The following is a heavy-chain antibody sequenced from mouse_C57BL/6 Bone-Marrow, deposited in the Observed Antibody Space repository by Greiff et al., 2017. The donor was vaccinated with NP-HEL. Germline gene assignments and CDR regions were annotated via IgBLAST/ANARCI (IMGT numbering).Heavy chain of an antibody. V-gene: IGHV2-4*01. Sequence: VQVVESGPGLVQPSQSLSITCTVSGFSLTSYGVHWVRQPPGKGLEWLGVIWSGGSTDYNAAFISRLSISKDNSKSQVFFKMNSLQADDTAIYYCAKTRFGYGSSSYAMDYWGQGTSVTVSS. D-gene: IGHD1-1*01. J-gene: IGHJ4*01. CDR3: AKTRFGYGSSSYAMDY. CDR1: GFSLTSYG. CDR2: IWSGGST.